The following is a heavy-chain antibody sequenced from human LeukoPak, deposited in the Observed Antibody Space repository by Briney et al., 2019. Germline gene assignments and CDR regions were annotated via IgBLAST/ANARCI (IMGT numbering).Heavy chain of an antibody. CDR1: GGSISSYY. J-gene: IGHJ6*03. Sequence: SETLSLTCTVSGGSISSYYWSWIRQPPGKGLEWIGYIHYSGSTHYNPSLKSRVTISVDTSKNQVSLKLRSVTAADTAVYYCARTTTVRGTYYMDVWGKGTTVTVSS. CDR3: ARTTTVRGTYYMDV. CDR2: IHYSGST. V-gene: IGHV4-59*01. D-gene: IGHD3-10*01.